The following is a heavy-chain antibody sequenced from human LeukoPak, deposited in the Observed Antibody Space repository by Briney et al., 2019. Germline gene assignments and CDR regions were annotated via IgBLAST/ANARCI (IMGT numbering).Heavy chain of an antibody. CDR3: ARHKTGTATFDY. CDR2: IYYSGST. V-gene: IGHV4-39*01. CDR1: GGSISSSSYY. J-gene: IGHJ4*02. Sequence: SETLSLTCTVSGGSISSSSYYWGWIRQPPGKGLEWIGSIYYSGSTYYNPSLKSRVTISVDTSKNQFSLRLNSVTAADTAVYYCARHKTGTATFDYWGQGTLITVSS. D-gene: IGHD1-1*01.